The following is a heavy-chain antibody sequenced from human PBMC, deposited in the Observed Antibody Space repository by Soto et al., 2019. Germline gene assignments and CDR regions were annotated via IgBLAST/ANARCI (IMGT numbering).Heavy chain of an antibody. J-gene: IGHJ6*02. CDR1: GGSISSGGYS. CDR2: IYYSGST. D-gene: IGHD3-10*01. V-gene: IGHV4-39*01. CDR3: ARQGAYGSGSYYYYYYGMDV. Sequence: SETLSLTCAVSGGSISSGGYSWGWIRQPPGKGLEWIGSIYYSGSTYYNPSLKSRVTISVDTSKNQFSLKLSSVTAADTAVYYCARQGAYGSGSYYYYYYGMDVWGQGTTVTVSS.